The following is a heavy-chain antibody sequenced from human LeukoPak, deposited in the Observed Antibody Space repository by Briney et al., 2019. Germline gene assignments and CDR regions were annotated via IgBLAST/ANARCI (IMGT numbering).Heavy chain of an antibody. CDR2: MNPKSGYT. J-gene: IGHJ4*02. CDR1: GYTFTNYD. CDR3: ARVNGLPDY. Sequence: GASVKVSCKASGYTFTNYDINWVRQASGQGLEWMGWMNPKSGYTGYAQKFQGKVTMTRDTSISTAYMEVSSLTFDDTAIYYCARVNGLPDYWGQGTLVTVSS. D-gene: IGHD2-8*01. V-gene: IGHV1-8*01.